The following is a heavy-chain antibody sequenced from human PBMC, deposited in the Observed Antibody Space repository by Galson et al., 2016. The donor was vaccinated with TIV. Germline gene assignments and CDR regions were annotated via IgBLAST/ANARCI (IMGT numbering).Heavy chain of an antibody. CDR3: ARDGSWSGDPIYGGTRPDF. CDR1: GFTFSNYG. Sequence: SQRLSCATSGFTFSNYGMYWVRQAPGKGLEWVALIWYDGNAKFYADSVKGRFTISRDTSRDTLYLQMNSLSAEDTALYYCARDGSWSGDPIYGGTRPDFWGRGTLVTVSS. D-gene: IGHD3-10*01. V-gene: IGHV3-33*07. CDR2: IWYDGNAK. J-gene: IGHJ4*02.